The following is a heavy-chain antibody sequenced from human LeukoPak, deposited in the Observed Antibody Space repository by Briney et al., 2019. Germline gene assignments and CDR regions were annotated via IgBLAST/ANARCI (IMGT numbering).Heavy chain of an antibody. CDR1: GGSISSYY. V-gene: IGHV4-59*06. D-gene: IGHD2-21*01. CDR2: IYYSGST. J-gene: IGHJ4*02. Sequence: SETLSLTCTVSGGSISSYYWSWIRQPPGKGLEWIGHIYYSGSTYYNPSLKSRGIISVETSKNQFSLKLSSVTAADTAVYYCARIMLSWWEFDCWGQGTLVTVSS. CDR3: ARIMLSWWEFDC.